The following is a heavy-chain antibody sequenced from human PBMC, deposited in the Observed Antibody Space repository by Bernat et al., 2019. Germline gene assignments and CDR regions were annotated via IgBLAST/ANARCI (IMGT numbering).Heavy chain of an antibody. D-gene: IGHD6-19*01. J-gene: IGHJ3*02. CDR3: ARGSASAWTDDAFDI. Sequence: EVQLVESGGGLVQPGGSLRLSCAASGFSFSSYWMHWVRQAPGEGLVWVSCINGDGVRTRDADSVKGRFTISRDNAKDTLYLQMNSLRAEDTAVYYCARGSASAWTDDAFDIWGQGTVVTVSS. CDR1: GFSFSSYW. V-gene: IGHV3-74*02. CDR2: INGDGVRT.